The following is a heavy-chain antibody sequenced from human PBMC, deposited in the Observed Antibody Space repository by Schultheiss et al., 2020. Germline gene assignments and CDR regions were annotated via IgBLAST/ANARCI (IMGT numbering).Heavy chain of an antibody. CDR1: GGSFSGYY. V-gene: IGHV4-34*01. D-gene: IGHD2-2*03. CDR3: ASAGYLAAY. CDR2: IYYSGST. J-gene: IGHJ4*02. Sequence: SETLSLTCAVYGGSFSGYYWSWIRQPPGKGLEWIGYIYYSGSTNYNPSLKSRVTISVDTSKNQFSLKLSSVTAADTAVYYCASAGYLAAYWGQGTLVTVSS.